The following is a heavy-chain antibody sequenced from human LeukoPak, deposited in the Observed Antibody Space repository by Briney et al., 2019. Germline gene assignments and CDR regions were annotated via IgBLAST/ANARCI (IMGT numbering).Heavy chain of an antibody. V-gene: IGHV1-18*01. Sequence: GASVKVSCKASGYTFSSCGINWVRQAPGRGLEWMGWISAYNGNTRYAQKVQGRLTMTTDTSTSTAYLDLGSLRSDDTAVYYCARVCSPLLRFGELSPWGQGTLVTVSS. CDR3: ARVCSPLLRFGELSP. D-gene: IGHD3-10*01. CDR1: GYTFSSCG. CDR2: ISAYNGNT. J-gene: IGHJ5*02.